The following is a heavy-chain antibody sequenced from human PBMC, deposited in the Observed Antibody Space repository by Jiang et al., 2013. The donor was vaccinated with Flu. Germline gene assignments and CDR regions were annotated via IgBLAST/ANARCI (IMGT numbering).Heavy chain of an antibody. CDR1: GYTFTSYG. CDR3: ARVADYYGSGSYYTPECY. Sequence: GAEVKKPGASVKVSCKASGYTFTSYGISWVRQAPGQGLEWMGWISAYNGNTNYAQKLQGRVTMTTDTSTSTAYMELRSLRSDDTAVYYCARVADYYGSGSYYTPECYWGQGTLVTVSS. V-gene: IGHV1-18*01. CDR2: ISAYNGNT. J-gene: IGHJ4*02. D-gene: IGHD3-10*01.